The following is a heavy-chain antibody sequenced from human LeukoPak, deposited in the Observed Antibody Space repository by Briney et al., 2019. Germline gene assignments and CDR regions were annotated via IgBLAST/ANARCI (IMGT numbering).Heavy chain of an antibody. J-gene: IGHJ4*02. D-gene: IGHD6-13*01. V-gene: IGHV4-4*07. CDR2: IYTSGST. CDR1: GGSISSYY. CDR3: ARGIYSSLLRGY. Sequence: SETLSLTCTVSGGSISSYYWSWIRQPAGKGLEWIGRIYTSGSTNYNPSLKSRVTISVDTSKNQFSLKLSSATAADTAVYYCARGIYSSLLRGYWGQGTLVTVSS.